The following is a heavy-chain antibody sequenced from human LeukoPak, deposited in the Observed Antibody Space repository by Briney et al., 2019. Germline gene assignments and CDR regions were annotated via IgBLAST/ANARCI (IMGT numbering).Heavy chain of an antibody. J-gene: IGHJ6*02. CDR1: GFTFSSYA. V-gene: IGHV3-23*01. Sequence: GGSLRLSCAASGFTFSSYAMSWVRQAPGKGLEWVSAISGSGGSTYYADSVKGRFTISRDNSKNTLYLQMNSLRAEDTAVYYCARDLIMITFGGVIDYYYGMDVWGQGTTVTVSS. D-gene: IGHD3-16*02. CDR2: ISGSGGST. CDR3: ARDLIMITFGGVIDYYYGMDV.